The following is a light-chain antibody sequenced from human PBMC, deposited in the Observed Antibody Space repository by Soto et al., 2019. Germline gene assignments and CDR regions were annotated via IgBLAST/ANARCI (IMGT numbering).Light chain of an antibody. CDR3: HQYNHWLTWT. CDR2: GAS. Sequence: EIVMTQSPATLSVSPGERATLSCRASQSVSSDLAWYQQKHGQAPRLLIYGASTRATGIPARFSGSGSGTEFTLTIDNLQSEDFAVYYCHQYNHWLTWTFGQGTKVDIK. CDR1: QSVSSD. V-gene: IGKV3-15*01. J-gene: IGKJ1*01.